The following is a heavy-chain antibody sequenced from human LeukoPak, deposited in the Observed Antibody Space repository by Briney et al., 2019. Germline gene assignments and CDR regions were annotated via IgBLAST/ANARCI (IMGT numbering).Heavy chain of an antibody. Sequence: GASVKVSCKASGYTFTSYDINWGRQATGQGLEWMGWMNPNSGNTGYAQKFQGRVTMTRNTSISTAYMELSSLRSEDTAVYYCARGQNHYYDSSGYYLDAFDIWGQGTMVTVSS. D-gene: IGHD3-22*01. J-gene: IGHJ3*02. CDR2: MNPNSGNT. CDR3: ARGQNHYYDSSGYYLDAFDI. V-gene: IGHV1-8*01. CDR1: GYTFTSYD.